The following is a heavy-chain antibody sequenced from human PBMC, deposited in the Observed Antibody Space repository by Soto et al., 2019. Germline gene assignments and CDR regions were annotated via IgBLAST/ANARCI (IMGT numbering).Heavy chain of an antibody. V-gene: IGHV3-23*01. CDR1: GRTFHSYA. CDR3: AKVSRGLGVVPAAQN. Sequence: EVQPLESGGGLVQPGGSLRLSCVASGRTFHSYAMNWVRQAPGKGLEWVSYISGSGDNTYYADSVRGRFTISRDDSRDTLYLQMNSLRAEDPAVYYCAKVSRGLGVVPAAQNWGQGTAVTVSS. CDR2: ISGSGDNT. D-gene: IGHD2-2*01. J-gene: IGHJ4*02.